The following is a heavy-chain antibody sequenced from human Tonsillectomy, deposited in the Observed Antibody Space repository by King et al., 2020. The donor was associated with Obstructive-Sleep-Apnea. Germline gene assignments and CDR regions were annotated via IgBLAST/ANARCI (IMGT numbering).Heavy chain of an antibody. CDR1: GFTFSSYA. CDR3: ANRGRTGWYYFHY. Sequence: VQLVESGGGLVQPGGSLRLSCAASGFTFSSYAMNWVRQAPGKGLEWVSGISGSGGSTYYADSVKGRFTISRDNSKNTLYLQLNSLRAEDMAIYFCANRGRTGWYYFHYWGQGALVAVSS. J-gene: IGHJ4*02. CDR2: ISGSGGST. V-gene: IGHV3-23*04. D-gene: IGHD6-19*01.